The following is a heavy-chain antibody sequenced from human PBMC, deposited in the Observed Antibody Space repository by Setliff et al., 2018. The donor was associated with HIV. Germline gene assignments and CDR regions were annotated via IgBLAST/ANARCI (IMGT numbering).Heavy chain of an antibody. CDR2: VHPTGST. CDR1: GDSMSPYY. Sequence: SETLSLTCSVSGDSMSPYYWSWIRQPADKGLEWIGRVHPTGSTIYNPSLRSRVTMSVDTSKSQFSLKLSSVTAADTAMYYCARVFPPIRGAPFGTPPGAFDIWGQGTMVTVSS. CDR3: ARVFPPIRGAPFGTPPGAFDI. V-gene: IGHV4-4*07. J-gene: IGHJ3*02. D-gene: IGHD2-15*01.